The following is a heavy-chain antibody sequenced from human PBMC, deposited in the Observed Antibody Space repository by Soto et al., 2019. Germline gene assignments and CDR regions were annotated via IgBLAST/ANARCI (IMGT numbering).Heavy chain of an antibody. CDR1: DLSFSNAY. D-gene: IGHD2-15*01. V-gene: IGHV3-15*07. J-gene: IGHJ4*02. CDR3: TTRGARGY. Sequence: EVQLVESVGGLVKPGESLRLSCAASDLSFSNAYINWVRQAPGKGLEWVGRIKSKTDGGTIDYAAPVKGRFIISRDDSSNTVYLQMNSLKTEDTAVYYCTTRGARGYWGQGNLVTVSS. CDR2: IKSKTDGGTI.